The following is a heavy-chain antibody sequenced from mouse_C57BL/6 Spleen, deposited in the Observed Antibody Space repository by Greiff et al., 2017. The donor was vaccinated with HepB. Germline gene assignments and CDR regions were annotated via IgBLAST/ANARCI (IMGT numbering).Heavy chain of an antibody. D-gene: IGHD2-5*01. V-gene: IGHV1-55*01. CDR3: ARDYSNSYWYFDV. Sequence: VQLQQPGAELVKPGASVQMSCKASGYTFTSYWITWVKQRPGQGLEWIGDIYPGSGSTNYNEKFKSKATLTVDTSSSTAYMQLSSLTSEDSAVYYCARDYSNSYWYFDVWGTGTTVTVSS. CDR1: GYTFTSYW. J-gene: IGHJ1*03. CDR2: IYPGSGST.